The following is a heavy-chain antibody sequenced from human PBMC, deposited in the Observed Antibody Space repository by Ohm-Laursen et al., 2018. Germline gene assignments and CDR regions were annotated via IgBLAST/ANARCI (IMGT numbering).Heavy chain of an antibody. CDR3: AKDYCSSTSCPYYYYGMDV. V-gene: IGHV3-9*01. Sequence: SLRLSCAASGFTFDDYAMHWVRQAPGKGLEWVSGISWNSGSIGYADSVKGRFTISRDNAKNSLYLQMNSLRAEDTALYYCAKDYCSSTSCPYYYYGMDVWGQGTTVTVSS. D-gene: IGHD2-2*01. CDR1: GFTFDDYA. CDR2: ISWNSGSI. J-gene: IGHJ6*02.